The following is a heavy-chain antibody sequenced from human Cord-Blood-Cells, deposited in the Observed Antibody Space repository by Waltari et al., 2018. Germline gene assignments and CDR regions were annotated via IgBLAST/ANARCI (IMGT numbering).Heavy chain of an antibody. CDR3: ANGDAFDI. Sequence: EVQLLESGGGLVQPGGSLGPPCAAPGFPFTSLSMSWVRQAPGKGLEWVSAISGSGGSTYYADSVKGRFTISRDNSKNTLYLQMNSLRAEDTAVYYCANGDAFDIWGQGTMVTVSS. CDR1: GFPFTSLS. CDR2: ISGSGGST. J-gene: IGHJ3*02. V-gene: IGHV3-23*01.